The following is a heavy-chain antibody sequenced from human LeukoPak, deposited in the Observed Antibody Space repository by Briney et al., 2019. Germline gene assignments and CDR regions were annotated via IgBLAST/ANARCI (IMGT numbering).Heavy chain of an antibody. CDR1: GFTFSSCG. V-gene: IGHV3-21*01. Sequence: GGSLRLSCAASGFTFSSCGFNWGRQAPGKGLEWVSSIGQTGTDRYYADSVRGRFTISRDNAKNSMYLQMDSLRDEDTAVYYCATETIVRHYVYWGEGTLLTVSS. CDR2: IGQTGTDR. D-gene: IGHD1-14*01. CDR3: ATETIVRHYVY. J-gene: IGHJ4*02.